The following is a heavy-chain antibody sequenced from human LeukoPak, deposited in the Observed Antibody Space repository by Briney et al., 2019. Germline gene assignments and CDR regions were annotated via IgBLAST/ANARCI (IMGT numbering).Heavy chain of an antibody. Sequence: SVKVSCKASGGTFSSYAISWVRQAPGQGLEWMGGIIPIFGTANYAQKFQGRVTITADESTSTAYMELSSLRSEDTAVYYCAKGYCSSTSCYTGTGWFDPWGQGTPVTVSS. V-gene: IGHV1-69*01. J-gene: IGHJ5*02. CDR2: IIPIFGTA. D-gene: IGHD2-2*02. CDR3: AKGYCSSTSCYTGTGWFDP. CDR1: GGTFSSYA.